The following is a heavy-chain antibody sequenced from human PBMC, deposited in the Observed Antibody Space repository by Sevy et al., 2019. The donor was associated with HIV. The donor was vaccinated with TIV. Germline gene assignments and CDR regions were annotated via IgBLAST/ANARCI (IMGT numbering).Heavy chain of an antibody. Sequence: GGSLRLSCAASGFTFSSYSMNWVRQAPGKGLEWVSSISSSSSYIYYADSVKGRFTISRDNAKNSLYLQMNGLRAEDTAVYYCASLGDYYDSSGFFPFDYWGQGTLVTVSS. CDR3: ASLGDYYDSSGFFPFDY. CDR1: GFTFSSYS. J-gene: IGHJ4*02. D-gene: IGHD3-22*01. V-gene: IGHV3-21*01. CDR2: ISSSSSYI.